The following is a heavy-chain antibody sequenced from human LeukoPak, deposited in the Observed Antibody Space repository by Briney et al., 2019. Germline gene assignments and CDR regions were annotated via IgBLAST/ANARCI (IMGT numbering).Heavy chain of an antibody. CDR2: MSPGDSDT. J-gene: IGHJ4*02. Sequence: GESLKISCKGSGYSFTSYWIGWVRQMPGEGLEWMGIMSPGDSDTRYSPSFQGQVTISADKSTSTAYLQWSSLKASDTAMYYCATTARGNYRWDYWGQEILVTVSS. D-gene: IGHD4-11*01. CDR3: ATTARGNYRWDY. V-gene: IGHV5-51*01. CDR1: GYSFTSYW.